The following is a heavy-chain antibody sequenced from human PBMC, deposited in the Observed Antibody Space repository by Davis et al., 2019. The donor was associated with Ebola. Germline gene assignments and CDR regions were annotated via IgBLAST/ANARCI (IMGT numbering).Heavy chain of an antibody. CDR1: GFTFSNYW. CDR3: ARDAFRQRYFDY. J-gene: IGHJ4*02. D-gene: IGHD6-25*01. V-gene: IGHV3-7*01. Sequence: PGGSLRLSCAASGFTFSNYWMSWVRQAPGKGLEWVANIKQGGSEKFYADSVKGRFTISRDSAKNSLYLQMNSLRAEDTAMYFCARDAFRQRYFDYWGQGTLVTVSS. CDR2: IKQGGSEK.